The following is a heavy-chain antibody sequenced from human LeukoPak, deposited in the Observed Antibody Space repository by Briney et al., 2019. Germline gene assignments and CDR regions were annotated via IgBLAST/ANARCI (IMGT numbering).Heavy chain of an antibody. CDR3: AKPYYYGSRSYMDY. V-gene: IGHV3-30*18. J-gene: IGHJ4*02. Sequence: GTSLRLSCTASGYTFSNYGMHWVRQAPGKGLEWVAVISYDGSNTYYADSVKGRFTISRDNSKNMLYLQMNSLRAEDTAVYYCAKPYYYGSRSYMDYWGQGTLVTVSS. D-gene: IGHD3-10*01. CDR2: ISYDGSNT. CDR1: GYTFSNYG.